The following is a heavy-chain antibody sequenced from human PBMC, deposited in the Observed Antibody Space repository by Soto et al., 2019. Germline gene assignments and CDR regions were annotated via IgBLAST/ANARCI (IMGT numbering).Heavy chain of an antibody. J-gene: IGHJ4*02. CDR3: VRDSRTGCSSINCYMH. D-gene: IGHD2-15*01. CDR2: IWHSGRP. Sequence: QLQLRESGPGLVQPSGTLSLTCDVSGDSLTNNHWWSWVRQAPGKGLEWIGEIWHSGRPNYNSSLKSRVAISIDKSKNQFSLKLSSVTAADTAVYYCVRDSRTGCSSINCYMHWGQGTLVTVSS. CDR1: GDSLTNNHW. V-gene: IGHV4-4*02.